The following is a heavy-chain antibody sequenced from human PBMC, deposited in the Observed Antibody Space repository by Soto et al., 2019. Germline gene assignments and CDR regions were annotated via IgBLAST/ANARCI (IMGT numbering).Heavy chain of an antibody. V-gene: IGHV3-33*01. CDR1: GFTFSSYG. J-gene: IGHJ6*02. Sequence: GGSLRLSCAASGFTFSSYGMHWVRQAPGKGLEWVAVIWYDGSNKYYADSVKGRFTISRDNSKNTLYLQMNSLRAEDTAVYYCARDDYDFWSGYPQNYYYYGMDVWGQGTTVTVSS. CDR3: ARDDYDFWSGYPQNYYYYGMDV. CDR2: IWYDGSNK. D-gene: IGHD3-3*01.